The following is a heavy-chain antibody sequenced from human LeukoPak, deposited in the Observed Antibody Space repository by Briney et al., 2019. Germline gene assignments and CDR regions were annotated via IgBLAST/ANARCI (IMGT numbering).Heavy chain of an antibody. J-gene: IGHJ4*02. V-gene: IGHV3-23*01. CDR1: GFTFSSYA. Sequence: HPGGSLRLSCAASGFTFSSYAMSWVRQAPGKGLEWVSAISGSGGSTYYADSVKGRFTISRDNSKNTLYLQMNSLRAEDTAVYYCAKDRGEVPTAMAYWGQGTLVTVSS. CDR3: AKDRGEVPTAMAY. CDR2: ISGSGGST. D-gene: IGHD2-2*01.